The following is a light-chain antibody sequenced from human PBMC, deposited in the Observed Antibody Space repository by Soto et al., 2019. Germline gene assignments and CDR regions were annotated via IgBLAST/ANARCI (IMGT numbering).Light chain of an antibody. J-gene: IGKJ2*01. CDR3: QQYNNWPPYT. CDR2: GAS. Sequence: DIVMTQSPDSLAVSLGERATINCKSSQSVLYNSDNKNYLAWYQQKPGQAPSLLIYGASTRATGVPARFSGSGSGTEFTLTISSLQSEDFAVYYCQQYNNWPPYTFGQGTKLEIK. V-gene: IGKV4-1*01. CDR1: QSVLYNSDNKNY.